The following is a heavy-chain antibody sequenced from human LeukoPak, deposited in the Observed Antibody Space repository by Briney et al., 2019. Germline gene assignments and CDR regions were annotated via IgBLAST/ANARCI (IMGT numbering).Heavy chain of an antibody. D-gene: IGHD6-19*01. CDR3: AKDLVPGIAVAGTGFDY. CDR1: GFIFTNYW. V-gene: IGHV3-9*01. J-gene: IGHJ4*02. CDR2: ISWNSGSI. Sequence: PGGSLRLSCAASGFIFTNYWMHWVRQAPGKGREGVSGISWNSGSIGYADSVKGRFTISRDNAKNSLYLQMNSLRAEDTALYYCAKDLVPGIAVAGTGFDYWGQGTLVTASS.